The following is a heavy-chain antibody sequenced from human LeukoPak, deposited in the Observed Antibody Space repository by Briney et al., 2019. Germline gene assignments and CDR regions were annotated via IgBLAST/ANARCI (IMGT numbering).Heavy chain of an antibody. CDR3: ARQLVF. V-gene: IGHV3-64*01. CDR2: ISSNGGST. CDR1: GFTFSSYA. J-gene: IGHJ4*02. Sequence: PGGSLRLSCAASGFTFSSYAMHWVRQAPGKGLEYVSAISSNGGSTYYANSVKGRFTISRDNSKNTLYLQMGSLRAEDMAVYYCARQLVFWGQGTLVTVSS.